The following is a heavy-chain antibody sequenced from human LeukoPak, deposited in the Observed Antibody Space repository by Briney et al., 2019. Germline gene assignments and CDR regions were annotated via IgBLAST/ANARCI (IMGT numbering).Heavy chain of an antibody. Sequence: SVKVSCKASGGTFSSYAISWAPQAPGQGLEWMGGIIPIFGTANYAQKFQGRVTITADESTSTAYMDLSRLRSEDTAVYYCARDLPIAAAEAFDIWGQGTMVTVSS. CDR3: ARDLPIAAAEAFDI. CDR2: IIPIFGTA. CDR1: GGTFSSYA. D-gene: IGHD6-13*01. V-gene: IGHV1-69*13. J-gene: IGHJ3*02.